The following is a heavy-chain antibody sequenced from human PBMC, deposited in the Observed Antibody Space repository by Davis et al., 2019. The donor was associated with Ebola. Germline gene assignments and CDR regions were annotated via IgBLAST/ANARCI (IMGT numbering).Heavy chain of an antibody. D-gene: IGHD3-10*01. Sequence: ASVKVSCKASGYTFRNYDISWVRQAPGQGLEWMGRTNPYNGNTNYAQNFQGRITMTTDTSTSAAYMELRSLGSDDTAVYYCARLDHLYGSGYWNDNWGQGTLVTVSS. CDR1: GYTFRNYD. V-gene: IGHV1-18*01. CDR3: ARLDHLYGSGYWNDN. J-gene: IGHJ4*02. CDR2: TNPYNGNT.